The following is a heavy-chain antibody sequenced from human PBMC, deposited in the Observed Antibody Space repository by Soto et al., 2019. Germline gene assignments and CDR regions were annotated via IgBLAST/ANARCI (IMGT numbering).Heavy chain of an antibody. CDR3: ARVRYTAMEPYYYYYMDV. J-gene: IGHJ6*03. D-gene: IGHD5-18*01. CDR1: GFTFSSYW. Sequence: GGSLRLSCAASGFTFSSYWMSWVRQAPGKGLEWVANIKQDGSEKYYVDSVKGRFTISRDNAKNSLYLQMNSLRAEDTAVYYCARVRYTAMEPYYYYYMDVWGKGTTVTVSS. CDR2: IKQDGSEK. V-gene: IGHV3-7*01.